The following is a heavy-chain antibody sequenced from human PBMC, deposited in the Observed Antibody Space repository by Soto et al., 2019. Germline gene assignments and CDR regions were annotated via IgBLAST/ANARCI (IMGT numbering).Heavy chain of an antibody. V-gene: IGHV3-23*01. J-gene: IGHJ4*02. CDR2: IGGSGGDT. CDR3: ARRSWRGRADY. CDR1: GFPFSTYA. D-gene: IGHD3-3*01. Sequence: GGSLRLSCAASGFPFSTYAMSWVRQAPGKGLEWVSGIGGSGGDTFYADSVKGRFTVSRDNAENTLSLELNSLRVEDTAIYYCARRSWRGRADYWGQGTLVTSPQ.